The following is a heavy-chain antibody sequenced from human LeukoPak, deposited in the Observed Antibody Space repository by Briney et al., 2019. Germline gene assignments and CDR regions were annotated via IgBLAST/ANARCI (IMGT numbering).Heavy chain of an antibody. D-gene: IGHD3-22*01. J-gene: IGHJ4*02. CDR3: ARDQYYYDSSGYYSAPGG. V-gene: IGHV3-21*01. CDR1: GFTFSSYS. CDR2: ISSSSSYI. Sequence: PGGSLRLSCAASGFTFSSYSMNWVRKAPGKGLEWVSSISSSSSYIYYADSVKGRFTISRDNAKNSLYLQMNSLRAEDTAVYYCARDQYYYDSSGYYSAPGGWGQGTLVTVSS.